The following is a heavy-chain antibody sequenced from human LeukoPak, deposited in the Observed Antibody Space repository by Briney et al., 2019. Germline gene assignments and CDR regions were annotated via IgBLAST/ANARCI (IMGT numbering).Heavy chain of an antibody. Sequence: GESLKISCKGSGYSFTNYWIGWVRQMPGKGLEWMGIIYPGDSDTRYSPSFQGQVTISADKSISTAYLQWSSLKASDTAMYYCARTRVGADQAYYFDYWGQGTLVTVSS. CDR1: GYSFTNYW. V-gene: IGHV5-51*01. D-gene: IGHD1-26*01. CDR3: ARTRVGADQAYYFDY. CDR2: IYPGDSDT. J-gene: IGHJ4*02.